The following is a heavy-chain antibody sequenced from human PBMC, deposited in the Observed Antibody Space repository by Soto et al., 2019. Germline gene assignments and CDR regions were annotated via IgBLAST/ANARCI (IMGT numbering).Heavy chain of an antibody. CDR1: GFSLSTRGVG. V-gene: IGHV2-5*02. D-gene: IGHD5-18*01. CDR3: ALSPRRYSYYFDC. Sequence: QITLKESGPPLVKPTQTLTLTCTFSGFSLSTRGVGVGWIRQPPGKALEWLALLYWDDDEGYSPSLKSRLTIAKDTSKTQMVLTVTSMDPGDTATYYCALSPRRYSYYFDCWGQGTLVNVSS. J-gene: IGHJ4*02. CDR2: LYWDDDE.